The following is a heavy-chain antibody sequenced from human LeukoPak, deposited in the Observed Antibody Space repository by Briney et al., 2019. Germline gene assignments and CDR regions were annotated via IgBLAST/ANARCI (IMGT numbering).Heavy chain of an antibody. CDR2: IYPGDSDT. Sequence: GESLKISCKGSGYSFTSYWIGWVRQMPGKGLEWMGIIYPGDSDTRYSPSFQGQATTSADKSISTAYLQWSSLKASDTAMYYCARSMRRQLVDIDYWGQGTLVTVSS. CDR1: GYSFTSYW. D-gene: IGHD6-13*01. V-gene: IGHV5-51*01. CDR3: ARSMRRQLVDIDY. J-gene: IGHJ4*02.